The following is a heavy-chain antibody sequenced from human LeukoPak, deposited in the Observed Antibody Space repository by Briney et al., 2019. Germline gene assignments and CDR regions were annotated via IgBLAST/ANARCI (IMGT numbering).Heavy chain of an antibody. Sequence: PGGSLRLSCAASGFTFSSYAMHWVRQAPGKGLEWVAVISYDGSNKYYADSVKGRFTISRDNSKNTLYLQMNSLRAEDTAVYYCARDPRKSRLGYCSGGSCSPFDYWGQGTLVTVSS. J-gene: IGHJ4*02. CDR2: ISYDGSNK. D-gene: IGHD2-15*01. V-gene: IGHV3-30-3*01. CDR3: ARDPRKSRLGYCSGGSCSPFDY. CDR1: GFTFSSYA.